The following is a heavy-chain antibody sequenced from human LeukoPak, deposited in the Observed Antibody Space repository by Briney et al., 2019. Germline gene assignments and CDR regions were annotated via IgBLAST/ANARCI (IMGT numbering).Heavy chain of an antibody. CDR2: MYFGGGT. CDR1: GGSINTYY. D-gene: IGHD3-22*01. V-gene: IGHV4-59*08. J-gene: IGHJ4*02. Sequence: SETLSLTCTVSGGSINTYYWIWLPQPPGQGLEGSGCMYFGGGTNYNPSLNSPVTISANTTKKQFSRKLTAVTAADTAVYYCARRHSCDYHSDYWGQGTLVTVSS. CDR3: ARRHSCDYHSDY.